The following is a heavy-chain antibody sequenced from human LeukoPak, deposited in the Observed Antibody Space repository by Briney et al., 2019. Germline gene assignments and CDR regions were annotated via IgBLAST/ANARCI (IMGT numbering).Heavy chain of an antibody. CDR3: ARDFRAYCSSTSCATYYYYYGMDV. Sequence: PGGSLRLSCAASGFTFSSYSMNWVRQAPGKGLEWVSSISSSSSYIYYADSVKGRFTISRDNAKNSLYLQMNSLRAEDTAVYYCARDFRAYCSSTSCATYYYYYGMDVWGQGTTVTVSS. CDR2: ISSSSSYI. D-gene: IGHD2-2*01. J-gene: IGHJ6*02. V-gene: IGHV3-21*01. CDR1: GFTFSSYS.